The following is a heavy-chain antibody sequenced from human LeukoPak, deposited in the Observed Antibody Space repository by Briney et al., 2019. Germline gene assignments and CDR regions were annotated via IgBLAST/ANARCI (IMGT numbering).Heavy chain of an antibody. D-gene: IGHD2-15*01. CDR1: NGSISGNY. J-gene: IGHJ4*02. V-gene: IGHV4-4*08. CDR2: IYSSGST. CDR3: AKGSGYWGFDS. Sequence: SETLSLTCIVSNGSISGNYWSWIRQPPGKGPEWIGYIYSSGSTNYNPSLKSRVTISIDTSKRQLSLQVSSVTAGDTAAYYCAKGSGYWGFDSWGQGTLVTVSS.